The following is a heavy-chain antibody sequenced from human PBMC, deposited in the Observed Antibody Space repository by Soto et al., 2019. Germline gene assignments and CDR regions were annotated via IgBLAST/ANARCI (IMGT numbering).Heavy chain of an antibody. J-gene: IGHJ4*02. Sequence: EVQLLESGGGLIQPGGSLRLSCTASGFTFSTYTMSWVRQAPGKGLEWVSGILGGGDKTFYADSVKGRLTISRDNSNNIFYLQMNSLRAEDKAMYYCAKDRQTDGLWHFDHGGQGTLITDSS. CDR2: ILGGGDKT. CDR1: GFTFSTYT. CDR3: AKDRQTDGLWHFDH. V-gene: IGHV3-23*01. D-gene: IGHD2-8*01.